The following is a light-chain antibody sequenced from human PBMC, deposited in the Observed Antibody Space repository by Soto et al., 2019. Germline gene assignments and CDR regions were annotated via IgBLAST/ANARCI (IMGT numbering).Light chain of an antibody. Sequence: EIVLTQSPGPLSLSPGERATLSCRASQSVSSTYLGWYQQKPGQAPRLLIYGASSRATGIPDRFSGSGSGTDFPLSIARLEPEDFAVYYCQLYGSSPPRTFGQGTKVEIK. CDR3: QLYGSSPPRT. J-gene: IGKJ1*01. CDR1: QSVSSTY. CDR2: GAS. V-gene: IGKV3-20*01.